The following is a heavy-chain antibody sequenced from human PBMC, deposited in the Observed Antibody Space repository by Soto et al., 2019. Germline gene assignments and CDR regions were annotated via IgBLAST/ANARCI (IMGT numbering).Heavy chain of an antibody. CDR2: INHSGGT. CDR3: ARGNSGSGVLRSCYYMDV. CDR1: SGSFSGYH. V-gene: IGHV4-34*01. J-gene: IGHJ6*03. Sequence: SETLSLTCAVYSGSFSGYHWNWIRQPPGKGLEWIGEINHSGGTNYNPSLKSRVTISVDTSKNQFSLELGSVTAADTAVYYCARGNSGSGVLRSCYYMDVWGKGTTISVSS. D-gene: IGHD3-10*01.